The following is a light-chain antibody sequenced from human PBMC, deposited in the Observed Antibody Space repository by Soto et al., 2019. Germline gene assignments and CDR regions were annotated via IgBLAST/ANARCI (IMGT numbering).Light chain of an antibody. CDR2: AAS. J-gene: IGKJ2*01. Sequence: AIRMTQSPSSLSASIGDRVTITCRASHVVSNYLAWYQQKPGTAPKALIYAASFLQSEVPSRFSGSGSGTEFSLTISFLQSEDFATYYCQHYYSYPYTFGQGTTLQMK. V-gene: IGKV1-8*01. CDR1: HVVSNY. CDR3: QHYYSYPYT.